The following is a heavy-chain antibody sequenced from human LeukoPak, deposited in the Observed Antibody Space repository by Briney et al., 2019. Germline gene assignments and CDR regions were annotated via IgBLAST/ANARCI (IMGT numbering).Heavy chain of an antibody. CDR1: GFTFSSYW. D-gene: IGHD6-19*01. CDR2: IKQDGSEK. Sequence: GGSLRLSCAASGFTFSSYWMSWLRQAPGKGLEWVTNIKQDGSEKYYVDSVKGRFTISRDNAKNSLYLQMNSLRAEDTAVLYYEREKWVDAPVHYMDVWGKGTTVTVSS. J-gene: IGHJ6*03. V-gene: IGHV3-7*01. CDR3: EREKWVDAPVHYMDV.